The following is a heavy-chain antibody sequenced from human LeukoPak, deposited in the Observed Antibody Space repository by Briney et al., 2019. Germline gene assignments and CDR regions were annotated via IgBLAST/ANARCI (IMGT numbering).Heavy chain of an antibody. V-gene: IGHV3-23*01. J-gene: IGHJ4*02. D-gene: IGHD3-9*01. CDR2: ISGSGGST. CDR3: AKDSAPYYDILTSYSLFDY. CDR1: GFTFSSYA. Sequence: GASLRLSCAASGFTFSSYAMSWVRQAPGKGLEWVSAISGSGGSTYYADSVKGRFTISRDNSRNTLYLQMNSLRAEDTAVYYCAKDSAPYYDILTSYSLFDYWGQGTLVTVSS.